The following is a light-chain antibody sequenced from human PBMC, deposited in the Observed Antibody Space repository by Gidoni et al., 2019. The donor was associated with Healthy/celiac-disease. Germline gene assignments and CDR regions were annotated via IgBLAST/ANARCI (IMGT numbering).Light chain of an antibody. CDR2: GAS. J-gene: IGKJ2*01. V-gene: IGKV3-20*01. Sequence: EIVLTQSPGTLSLSPGERATLSCRASQSVSSSYLAWYQQKPGQAPRLLIYGASSRATCIPDRFSGSGSGTDFTLTFSRLEPEDFAVYYCQQYGSSPPYTFGQGTKLEIK. CDR1: QSVSSSY. CDR3: QQYGSSPPYT.